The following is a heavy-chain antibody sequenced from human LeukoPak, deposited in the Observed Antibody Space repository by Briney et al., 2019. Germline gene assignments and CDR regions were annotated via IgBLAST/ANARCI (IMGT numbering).Heavy chain of an antibody. D-gene: IGHD6-6*01. CDR3: AKDGASSSRPVWNDY. J-gene: IGHJ4*02. CDR2: ISYDGSNK. CDR1: GFTFSSYG. Sequence: GGSLRLSCAASGFTFSSYGMHWVRQAPGKGLEWVAVISYDGSNKYYADSVKGRFTISRDNSKNTLYLQMNSLRAEDTAVYYCAKDGASSSRPVWNDYWGQGTLVTVSS. V-gene: IGHV3-30*18.